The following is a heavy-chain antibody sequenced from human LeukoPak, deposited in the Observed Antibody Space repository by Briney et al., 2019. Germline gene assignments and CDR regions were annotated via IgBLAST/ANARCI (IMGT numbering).Heavy chain of an antibody. J-gene: IGHJ4*02. CDR2: ISYSGTI. Sequence: SETLSLTCTVSGDSFSSSNYYWGWIRQPPGKGLQWIGSISYSGTIYYNPSLRSRVTISVDTSKNQFSLKLSSVTAADTAVYYCARVTGYMIEDYFDSWGQGTLVTVSS. CDR3: ARVTGYMIEDYFDS. D-gene: IGHD3-22*01. CDR1: GDSFSSSNYY. V-gene: IGHV4-39*07.